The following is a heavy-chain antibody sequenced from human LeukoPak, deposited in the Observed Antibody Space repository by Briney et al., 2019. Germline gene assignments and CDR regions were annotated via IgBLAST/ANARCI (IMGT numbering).Heavy chain of an antibody. J-gene: IGHJ5*02. CDR2: FDPEDGET. D-gene: IGHD2-2*01. Sequence: ASVTLSFKFSGYALTELCIDWVRQAPGKGLGRMGGFDPEDGETIYAQKFQGRVTMTKDTATDTAYMELSSLRSEDTAVYYCATTGYCSSTSCSNWFDPWGQGTLVTVSS. CDR1: GYALTELC. CDR3: ATTGYCSSTSCSNWFDP. V-gene: IGHV1-24*01.